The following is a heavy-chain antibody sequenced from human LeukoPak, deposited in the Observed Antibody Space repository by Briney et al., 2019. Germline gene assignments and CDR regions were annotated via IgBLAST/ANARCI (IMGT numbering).Heavy chain of an antibody. CDR1: GFTFGGNA. J-gene: IGHJ3*02. CDR2: ISGSGGST. CDR3: AKANRYSYGPDAFDI. Sequence: GGSLRLSLEPSGFTFGGNAMSGVPRAPGKGRGWVSAISGSGGSTYYADSVKGRFTISRDNSKDTLYLQMNSLRAEDTAVYYCAKANRYSYGPDAFDIWGQGTMVTVSS. D-gene: IGHD5-18*01. V-gene: IGHV3-23*01.